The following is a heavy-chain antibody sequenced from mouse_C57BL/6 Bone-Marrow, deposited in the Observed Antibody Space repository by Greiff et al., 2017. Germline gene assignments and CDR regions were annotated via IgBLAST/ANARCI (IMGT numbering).Heavy chain of an antibody. CDR3: TRVHYGSSYEDYAMDY. J-gene: IGHJ4*01. CDR2: ISSGGDYI. V-gene: IGHV5-9-1*02. D-gene: IGHD1-1*01. Sequence: EVKLVESGEGLVKPGGSLKLSCAASGFTFSSYAMSWVRQTPEKRLEWVAYISSGGDYIYYADTVKGRFTISRDNARNTLYLQMSSLKSEDTAMYYCTRVHYGSSYEDYAMDYWGQGTSVTVSS. CDR1: GFTFSSYA.